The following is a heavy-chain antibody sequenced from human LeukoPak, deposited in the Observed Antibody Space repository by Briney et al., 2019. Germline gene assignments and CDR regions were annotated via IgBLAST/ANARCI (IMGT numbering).Heavy chain of an antibody. Sequence: GGSLRLSCAASGFTFSSYAMHWVRQAPGKGLEWVAVISYDGSNKYYADSVKGRFTISRDNSKNTLYLQMNSLRAEDTAVYYCARSLPGSSPGINSFDYWGQGTLVTVSS. CDR3: ARSLPGSSPGINSFDY. CDR2: ISYDGSNK. V-gene: IGHV3-30-3*01. J-gene: IGHJ4*02. CDR1: GFTFSSYA. D-gene: IGHD1-26*01.